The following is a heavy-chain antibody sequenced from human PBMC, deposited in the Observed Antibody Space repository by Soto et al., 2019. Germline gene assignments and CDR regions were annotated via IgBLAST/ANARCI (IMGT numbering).Heavy chain of an antibody. CDR1: GYSFTSYG. V-gene: IGHV1-18*01. CDR3: ARKVVVVVAASIYYYYGMDV. J-gene: IGHJ6*02. Sequence: GASVKVSCKASGYSFTSYGISWVRQAPGQGLEWMGWISAYNGNTNYAQKLQGRVPMTTDTSTSTAYMELRGLRSDDTAVYYCARKVVVVVAASIYYYYGMDVWGQGTTVTVSS. CDR2: ISAYNGNT. D-gene: IGHD2-15*01.